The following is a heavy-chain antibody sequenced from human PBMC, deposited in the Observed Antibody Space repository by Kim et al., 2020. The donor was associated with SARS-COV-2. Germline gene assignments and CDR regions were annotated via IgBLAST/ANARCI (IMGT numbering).Heavy chain of an antibody. V-gene: IGHV3-23*01. Sequence: GGSLRLSCAASGFTFSSYAMSWVRQAPGKGLEWVSAISGSGGSTYYADSVKGRFTISRDNSKNTLYLQMNSLRAEDTAVYYCPKSALMVYAIRFHDSESDDYWRQGTLVTVSS. CDR2: ISGSGGST. CDR3: PKSALMVYAIRFHDSESDDY. J-gene: IGHJ4*02. CDR1: GFTFSSYA. D-gene: IGHD2-8*01.